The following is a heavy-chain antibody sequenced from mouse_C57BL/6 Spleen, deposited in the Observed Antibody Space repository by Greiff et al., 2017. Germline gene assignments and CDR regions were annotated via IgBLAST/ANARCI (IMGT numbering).Heavy chain of an antibody. J-gene: IGHJ3*01. Sequence: VQLQQPGAELVMPGASVKLSCKASGYTFTSYWMHWVKQRPGQGLEWIGEIDPSDSYTNYNQKFKGKSTLTVDKSSSTAYMPRSSLTSEDSAVYYCARYDEADYGAWFAYWGQGTLVTVSA. D-gene: IGHD2-4*01. CDR3: ARYDEADYGAWFAY. CDR1: GYTFTSYW. CDR2: IDPSDSYT. V-gene: IGHV1-69*01.